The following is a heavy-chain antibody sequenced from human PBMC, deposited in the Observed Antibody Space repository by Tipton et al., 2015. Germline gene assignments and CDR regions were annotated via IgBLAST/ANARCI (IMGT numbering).Heavy chain of an antibody. CDR1: GFTFSNYN. CDR2: IRSSGTVI. D-gene: IGHD1-26*01. J-gene: IGHJ6*02. V-gene: IGHV3-48*01. Sequence: SLRLSCAASGFTFSNYNMNWVRQAPGKGLEWVSYIRSSGTVIHYADSVKGRFTISRDNAKNTLSLQMNGLRAEDTAVYYCAKWDSDNFYGMDVWGQGTTVTVSS. CDR3: AKWDSDNFYGMDV.